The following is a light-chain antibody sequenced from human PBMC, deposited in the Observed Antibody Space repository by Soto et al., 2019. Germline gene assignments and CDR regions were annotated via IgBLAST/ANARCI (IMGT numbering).Light chain of an antibody. J-gene: IGLJ2*01. CDR1: SSDVGGYNF. V-gene: IGLV2-14*01. CDR3: CSNTPNNPAHLV. CDR2: GVT. Sequence: QSALTQPASVSGSPGQSITISCTGTSSDVGGYNFVSWYQHHPDKAPKLIIYGVTNRPSGVSHRFSGSKSGNTASLTISGLQAEEEAPYYCCSNTPNNPAHLVFGGGTKLTVL.